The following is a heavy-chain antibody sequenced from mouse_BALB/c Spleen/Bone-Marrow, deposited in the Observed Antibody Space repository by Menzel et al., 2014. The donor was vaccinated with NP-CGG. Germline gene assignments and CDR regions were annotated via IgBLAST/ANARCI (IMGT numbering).Heavy chain of an antibody. CDR2: INPGSSGT. D-gene: IGHD4-1*01. Sequence: QVQLQQSGAELVRPGPSVKVSWKASGYAFTNCLIEWVKQMPGQGLEWIGVINPGSSGTTYDEKFKARAKLTADQSSSTAYMQLSSLTSDDSAVYFCARCVTGTSAMDDWVQGTPVTGSA. V-gene: IGHV1-54*03. J-gene: IGHJ4*01. CDR1: GYAFTNCL. CDR3: ARCVTGTSAMDD.